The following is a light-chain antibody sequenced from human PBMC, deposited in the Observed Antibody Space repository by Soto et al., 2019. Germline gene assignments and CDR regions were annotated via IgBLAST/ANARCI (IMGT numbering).Light chain of an antibody. CDR1: TSDFGTKKF. CDR3: CLYTSFFSF. V-gene: IGLV2-23*01. J-gene: IGLJ2*01. Sequence: QSVLTRPASVSGSPGQSITISCIETTSDFGTKKFFSWYQQQPGKAPKLIIYEGTKRPSGVSSRFSGSKSGNTASLTVSGLQSDDEADYFCCLYTSFFSFFGGGTKLTVL. CDR2: EGT.